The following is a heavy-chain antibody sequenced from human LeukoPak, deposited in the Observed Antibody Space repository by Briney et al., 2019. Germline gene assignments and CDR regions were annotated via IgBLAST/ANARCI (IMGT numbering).Heavy chain of an antibody. CDR2: ISSSSSTI. CDR1: GLTFSSYS. Sequence: PGGSLRLSCAASGLTFSSYSMNWVRQAPGKGLEWVSYISSSSSTIYYADSVKGRFTISRDNAKNSLYLQMDSLRDEDTAVYYCARDPYYYDSSGYSKFDYWGQGTLVTVSS. V-gene: IGHV3-48*02. CDR3: ARDPYYYDSSGYSKFDY. J-gene: IGHJ4*02. D-gene: IGHD3-22*01.